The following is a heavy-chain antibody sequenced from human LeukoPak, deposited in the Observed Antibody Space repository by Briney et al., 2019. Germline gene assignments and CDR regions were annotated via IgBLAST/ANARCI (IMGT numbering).Heavy chain of an antibody. V-gene: IGHV3-66*01. J-gene: IGHJ6*02. Sequence: GGSLRLSCAASGLTVSSNYMSWVRQAPGKGLEWVSVIYSGGSTYYADSVKGRFTISRDNSKNTLYLQMNSLRAEDTAVYYCARDPLNAVVVPAASPNNYYYGMDVWGQGTTVTVSS. CDR3: ARDPLNAVVVPAASPNNYYYGMDV. D-gene: IGHD2-2*01. CDR2: IYSGGST. CDR1: GLTVSSNY.